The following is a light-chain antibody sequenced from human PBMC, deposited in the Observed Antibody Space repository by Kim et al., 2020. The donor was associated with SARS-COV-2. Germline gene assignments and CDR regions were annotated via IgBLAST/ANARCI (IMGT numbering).Light chain of an antibody. Sequence: DIQMTQSPSFLFASVGDRVTITCQAGQDISNHLNWSQQKPGKAPKLLIYAASNLETGVPSRFCGSGSGTHFNFSITNQQPEDAATYYCQQYDNHPLTFGGGTKEDIK. V-gene: IGKV1-33*01. CDR1: QDISNH. CDR3: QQYDNHPLT. CDR2: AAS. J-gene: IGKJ4*01.